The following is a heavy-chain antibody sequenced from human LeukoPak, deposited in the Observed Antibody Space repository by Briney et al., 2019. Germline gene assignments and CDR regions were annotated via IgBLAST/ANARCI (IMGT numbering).Heavy chain of an antibody. CDR1: GYTFTSYD. V-gene: IGHV1-8*01. CDR3: ARVERASGSYGPYYMDV. CDR2: MNPNSGNT. Sequence: ASVKVSCKASGYTFTSYDINWVRQATGQGLEWMGWMNPNSGNTGYAQKFQGRVTMTRNTSISTAYMELSSLRSEDTAVYYCARVERASGSYGPYYMDVWGKGTTVTVSS. D-gene: IGHD3-16*01. J-gene: IGHJ6*03.